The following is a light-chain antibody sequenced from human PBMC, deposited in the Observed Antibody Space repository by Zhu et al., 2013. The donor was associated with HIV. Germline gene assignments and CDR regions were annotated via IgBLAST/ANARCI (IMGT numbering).Light chain of an antibody. CDR1: DIGSKS. V-gene: IGLV3-21*03. CDR2: DDT. J-gene: IGLJ1*01. CDR3: QVWDSSGEHYV. Sequence: SYELTQPPSLSVAPRKTATITCGGNDIGSKSVHWYQQKPGQAPVLVVYDDTGRPSGIPERFSGSNSGNTATLTISGVEAGDEADYYCQVWDSSGEHYVFGTGTKVTVL.